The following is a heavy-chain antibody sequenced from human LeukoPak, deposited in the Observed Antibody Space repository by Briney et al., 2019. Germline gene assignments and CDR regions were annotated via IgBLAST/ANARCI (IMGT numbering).Heavy chain of an antibody. V-gene: IGHV4-39*01. CDR3: ARPNYYDSSGYYSEHYYYGMDV. CDR2: IYYSGST. CDR1: GGSISSSSYS. Sequence: SETLSLTCTVSGGSISSSSYSWGWIRQPPGKGLEWIGSIYYSGSTYYNPSLKSRVTISVDTSKNQFSLKLSSVTAADTAVYCCARPNYYDSSGYYSEHYYYGMDVWGQGTTVTVSS. D-gene: IGHD3-22*01. J-gene: IGHJ6*02.